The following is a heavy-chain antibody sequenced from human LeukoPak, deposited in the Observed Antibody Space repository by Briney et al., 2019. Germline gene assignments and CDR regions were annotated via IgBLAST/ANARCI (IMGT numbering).Heavy chain of an antibody. CDR2: IYYSGST. CDR3: ARDPPNYDFWSGYYRGDAFDI. CDR1: GGSISSSSYY. J-gene: IGHJ3*02. D-gene: IGHD3-3*01. Sequence: SETLSLTCTVSGGSISSSSYYWGWIRQPPGKGLEWIGNIYYSGSTYNPSLKSRVTISIDTSKNQFSLKLSSVTAADTAVYYCARDPPNYDFWSGYYRGDAFDIWGQGTMVTVSS. V-gene: IGHV4-39*07.